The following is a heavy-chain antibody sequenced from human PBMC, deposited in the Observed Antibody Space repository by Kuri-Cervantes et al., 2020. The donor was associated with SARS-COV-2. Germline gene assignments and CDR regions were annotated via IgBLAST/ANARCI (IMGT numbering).Heavy chain of an antibody. V-gene: IGHV4-34*01. CDR1: GGSFSGYY. J-gene: IGHJ4*02. CDR2: INHSGST. CDR3: ARAYYYDFWSGYGAFDY. D-gene: IGHD3-3*01. Sequence: GSLRLSCAVYGGSFSGYYWSWIRQPPGKGLEWIGEINHSGSTNYNPSLKSRVTISVDTSKNQFSLELSSVTAADTAVYYCARAYYYDFWSGYGAFDYWGQGTLVTVSS.